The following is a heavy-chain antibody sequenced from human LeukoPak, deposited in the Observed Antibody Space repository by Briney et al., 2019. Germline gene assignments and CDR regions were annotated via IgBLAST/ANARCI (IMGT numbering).Heavy chain of an antibody. Sequence: GGSLTLSCAASGFTFSSYGMHWVRQAPGKGLEWVACIYPDGNNKDYADSVKGRFIISRDNSKNILFLQMNSQRAEDTAVYYCAKDWSGNYNWSDPWGQGTLVTVSS. CDR3: AKDWSGNYNWSDP. J-gene: IGHJ5*02. V-gene: IGHV3-30*02. D-gene: IGHD3-3*01. CDR2: IYPDGNNK. CDR1: GFTFSSYG.